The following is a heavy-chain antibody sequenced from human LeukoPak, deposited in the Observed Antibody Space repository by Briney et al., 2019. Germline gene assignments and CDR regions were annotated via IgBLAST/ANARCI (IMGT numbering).Heavy chain of an antibody. Sequence: GGSLRLSCAASGFIFNSYWMTWVRQAPGKGLEWVASINQDGSQKYYVESLKGRFTISRDNAKNSHYLQMNSLRAEDTAVYYCARVYPPVVFRGVLDYWGQGTLVTVSS. CDR1: GFIFNSYW. D-gene: IGHD3-10*01. CDR3: ARVYPPVVFRGVLDY. CDR2: INQDGSQK. V-gene: IGHV3-7*01. J-gene: IGHJ4*02.